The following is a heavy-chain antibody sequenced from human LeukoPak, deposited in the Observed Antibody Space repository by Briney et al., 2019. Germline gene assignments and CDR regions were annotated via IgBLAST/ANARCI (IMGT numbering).Heavy chain of an antibody. CDR2: ISYDGSNK. Sequence: PGGSLRLSCAASGFTFSSYAMHWVRQAPGKGLEWVAVISYDGSNKYYADSVKGRFTISRVNSKNTLYLQMNSLRAEDTAVYYCARTYSGYDYYYYYGMDVWGQGTTVTVSS. CDR3: ARTYSGYDYYYYYGMDV. J-gene: IGHJ6*02. D-gene: IGHD5-12*01. CDR1: GFTFSSYA. V-gene: IGHV3-30*04.